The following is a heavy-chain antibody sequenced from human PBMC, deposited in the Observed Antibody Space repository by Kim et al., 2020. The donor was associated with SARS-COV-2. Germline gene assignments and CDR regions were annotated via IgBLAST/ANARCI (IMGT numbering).Heavy chain of an antibody. J-gene: IGHJ5*02. CDR2: IYYSGST. Sequence: SETLSLTCTVSGGSISSSSYYWGWIRQPPGKGLEWIGSIYYSGSTYYNPSLKSRVPISVHTSKQQFSLPLRSVTAADTAVFHCASMGGYSGHGFDPWGQG. D-gene: IGHD6-13*01. CDR3: ASMGGYSGHGFDP. V-gene: IGHV4-39*01. CDR1: GGSISSSSYY.